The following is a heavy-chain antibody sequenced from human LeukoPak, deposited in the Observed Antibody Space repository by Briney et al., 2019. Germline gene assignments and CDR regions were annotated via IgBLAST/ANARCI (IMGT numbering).Heavy chain of an antibody. J-gene: IGHJ4*02. CDR3: AGTLGGYEQFDY. V-gene: IGHV1-2*02. D-gene: IGHD1/OR15-1a*01. Sequence: ASVKVSCKASGYTFTGYHMHWVRQGPGQGLEWTGWINPNSGGTNYAQKFQGRVTMTRDTSISTAYMELSRLRSDDTAVYYCAGTLGGYEQFDYWGQGTLVTVSS. CDR1: GYTFTGYH. CDR2: INPNSGGT.